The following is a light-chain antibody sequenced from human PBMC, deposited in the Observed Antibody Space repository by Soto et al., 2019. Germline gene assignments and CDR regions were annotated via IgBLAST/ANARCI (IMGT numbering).Light chain of an antibody. Sequence: QSVLTQPPSASGTPGQRVTISCSGSSSNIGNNPVNWYQQLPGTAPKLLIYSNNHRPSGVPDRFSGSKSGTSASLAISGLQSDDESDYYCAAWDDSLNAWMFGGGTKLT. CDR2: SNN. CDR3: AAWDDSLNAWM. J-gene: IGLJ3*02. V-gene: IGLV1-44*01. CDR1: SSNIGNNP.